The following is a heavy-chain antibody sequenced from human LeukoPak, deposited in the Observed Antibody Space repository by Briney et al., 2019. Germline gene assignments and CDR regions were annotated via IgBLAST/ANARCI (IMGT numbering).Heavy chain of an antibody. J-gene: IGHJ4*02. CDR1: GFTFSSYD. V-gene: IGHV3-23*01. CDR2: INKSGGGT. Sequence: QSGGSLRLSCAASGFTFSSYDMSWVRQAPGKGLEWVSGINKSGGGTYYADSVKGRFTMSRDNSKNTLFLQMNSLRAEDTAVYYCAKVTWSSSGSDYWGQGTLVTVSS. CDR3: AKVTWSSSGSDY. D-gene: IGHD6-19*01.